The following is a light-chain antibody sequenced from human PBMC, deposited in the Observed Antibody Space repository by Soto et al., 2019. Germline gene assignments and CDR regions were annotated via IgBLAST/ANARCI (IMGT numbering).Light chain of an antibody. CDR3: QQRSRWSLT. CDR1: QSVSSS. J-gene: IGKJ4*01. Sequence: EIVLTQSPATLSLSPGETATLSCRASQSVSSSLAWYQQKPGQTPRLLIYDASNRATGIPARFSGSGSGTDSTLTVSGLEPEDLAVYYGQQRSRWSLTCGGATKVDIK. V-gene: IGKV3-11*01. CDR2: DAS.